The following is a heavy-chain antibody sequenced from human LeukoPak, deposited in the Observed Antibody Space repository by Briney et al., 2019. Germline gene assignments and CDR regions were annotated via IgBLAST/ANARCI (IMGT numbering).Heavy chain of an antibody. V-gene: IGHV4-59*12. Sequence: PSETLSLTCTVSGGSMSGYYWGWIRQPPGKGLEWIGYIYRSGGTNYNPSVRSRVSISLDTSKNQFSLELRSVTAADTAVYYCARGLPYYDFWSGSYYYYYMDVWGKGTTVTVSS. CDR3: ARGLPYYDFWSGSYYYYYMDV. D-gene: IGHD3-3*01. CDR2: IYRSGGT. J-gene: IGHJ6*03. CDR1: GGSMSGYY.